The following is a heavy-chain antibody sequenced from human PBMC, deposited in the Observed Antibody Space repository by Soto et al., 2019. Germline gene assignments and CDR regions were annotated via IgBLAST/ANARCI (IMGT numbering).Heavy chain of an antibody. CDR2: INHSGST. Sequence: QVQLQQWGAGLLKPSETLSLTCAVYGGSFSGYYWSWIRQPPGKGLEWIGEINHSGSTNYNPSLKSRVTISVDTSKNQFSLKLSSVTAADTAVYYCARVRTYSSSWYGVNWFDPWGQGTLVTVSS. V-gene: IGHV4-34*01. D-gene: IGHD6-13*01. J-gene: IGHJ5*02. CDR3: ARVRTYSSSWYGVNWFDP. CDR1: GGSFSGYY.